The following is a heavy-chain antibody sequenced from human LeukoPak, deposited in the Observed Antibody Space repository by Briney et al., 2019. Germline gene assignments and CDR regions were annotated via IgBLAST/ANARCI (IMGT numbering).Heavy chain of an antibody. J-gene: IGHJ4*02. CDR3: ARDQYYDSSGAPGDY. CDR1: GFTFSDYY. D-gene: IGHD3-22*01. Sequence: GGSLRLYCAASGFTFSDYYMSWIRQAPGKGLEWVSYISSSGSTIYYADSVKGRFTISRDNAKNSLYLQMNSLRAEDTAVYYCARDQYYDSSGAPGDYWGQGTLVTVSS. V-gene: IGHV3-11*01. CDR2: ISSSGSTI.